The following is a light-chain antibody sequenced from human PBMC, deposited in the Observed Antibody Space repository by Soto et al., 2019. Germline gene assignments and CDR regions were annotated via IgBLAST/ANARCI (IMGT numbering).Light chain of an antibody. Sequence: DIRMTKSPSTLSASVGDRVTITCRASQSISSWLAWYQQKPGKAPKLLIYKASSLESGVPSRFGGSGSGTEFTLTISSLQPDDFATYYCQQYNSYWTFGQGTKVDIK. CDR2: KAS. CDR3: QQYNSYWT. CDR1: QSISSW. V-gene: IGKV1-5*03. J-gene: IGKJ1*01.